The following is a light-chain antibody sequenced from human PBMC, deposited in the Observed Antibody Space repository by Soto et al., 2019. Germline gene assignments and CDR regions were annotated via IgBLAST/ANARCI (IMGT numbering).Light chain of an antibody. CDR3: QQYNRNPYF. CDR1: QSISSW. CDR2: DAS. J-gene: IGKJ2*01. V-gene: IGKV1-5*01. Sequence: DIQMTQSPSTLSASVGDRVTITCRASQSISSWLAWYQQKPGKAPKLLIYDASSLESGVLSRFSGSVTGTEFTLPIMVLLADNFATYDWQQYNRNPYFFGKGSKLEIK.